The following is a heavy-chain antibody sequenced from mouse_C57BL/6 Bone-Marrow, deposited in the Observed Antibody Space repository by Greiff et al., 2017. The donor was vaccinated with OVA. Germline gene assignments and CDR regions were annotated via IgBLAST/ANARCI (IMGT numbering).Heavy chain of an antibody. CDR2: ISYSGST. V-gene: IGHV3-8*01. CDR1: GYSITSDY. CDR3: ARTNYDGGGDY. D-gene: IGHD2-3*01. J-gene: IGHJ4*01. Sequence: EVKLMESGPGLAKPSQTLSLTCSVTGYSITSDYWNWIRKFPGNKLEYMGYISYSGSTYYNPSLKSRISITRETSKNQSYLQVKSVTTEDTATYCCARTNYDGGGDYWGQGTSVTVSA.